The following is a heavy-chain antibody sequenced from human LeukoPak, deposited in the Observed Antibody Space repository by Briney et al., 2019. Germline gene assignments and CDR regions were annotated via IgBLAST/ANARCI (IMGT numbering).Heavy chain of an antibody. Sequence: GGSLRLSCAASGFTFSRYAMSWVRQAPGKGLEWVSAISGSGGSTYYADSVKGRFTISRDNSKNTLYLQMNSLRAEDTAVYYCAKDRNVYCSSTSCSSEFDYWGQGTLVTVSS. D-gene: IGHD2-2*01. CDR2: ISGSGGST. J-gene: IGHJ4*02. CDR1: GFTFSRYA. V-gene: IGHV3-23*01. CDR3: AKDRNVYCSSTSCSSEFDY.